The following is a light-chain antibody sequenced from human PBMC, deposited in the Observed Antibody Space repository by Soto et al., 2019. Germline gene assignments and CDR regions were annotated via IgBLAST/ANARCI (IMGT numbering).Light chain of an antibody. CDR2: EVS. V-gene: IGLV2-14*01. CDR1: SSDVGGYNY. Sequence: QSALTQPASVSGSPGQSITISCTGTSSDVGGYNYVSWYQQHPGKAPKLMIYEVSNRPSGVSNRFSGSKSGNTASLTISGLQPEDEADYYCSSYISMIVRVFGGGTKVTVL. J-gene: IGLJ3*02. CDR3: SSYISMIVRV.